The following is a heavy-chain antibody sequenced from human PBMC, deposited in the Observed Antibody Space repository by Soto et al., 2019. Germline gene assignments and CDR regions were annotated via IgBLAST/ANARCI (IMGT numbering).Heavy chain of an antibody. CDR1: GLTFSSYG. CDR2: IWYDGSNK. D-gene: IGHD3-10*01. CDR3: ARGSSGRYLHNYYCMDV. Sequence: QVQLVESGGGVVQPGRSLRLSCAASGLTFSSYGMHWVRQAPGKGLEWVAVIWYDGSNKYYADSVKGRFTISRDNSKTTLYLQMNSLRDEDTAVYYCARGSSGRYLHNYYCMDVWGQGTTVTVSS. J-gene: IGHJ6*02. V-gene: IGHV3-33*01.